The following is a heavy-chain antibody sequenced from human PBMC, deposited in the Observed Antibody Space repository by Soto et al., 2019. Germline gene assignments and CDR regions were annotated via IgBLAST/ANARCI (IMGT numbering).Heavy chain of an antibody. Sequence: QVQLVESGGGVVQRGRSLRLSCAASGFTFSSYGMHWVRQAPGKGLEWVAVISYDGSNKYYADSVKGRFTISRDNSKNKLYLQMNSLRAEDMAVYYCAKETYSGPLDYWGQGTLVTVSS. D-gene: IGHD2-15*01. V-gene: IGHV3-30*18. CDR1: GFTFSSYG. J-gene: IGHJ4*02. CDR3: AKETYSGPLDY. CDR2: ISYDGSNK.